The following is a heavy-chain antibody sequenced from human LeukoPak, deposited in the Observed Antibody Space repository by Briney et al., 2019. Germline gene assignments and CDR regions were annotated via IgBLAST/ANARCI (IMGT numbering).Heavy chain of an antibody. CDR2: ISSSGSTI. J-gene: IGHJ3*02. CDR3: ARASGYGDYVGAFDI. D-gene: IGHD4-17*01. CDR1: GFTFSDYY. Sequence: PGGSLRLSCAASGFTFSDYYMSWIRQAPGKGLEWVSYISSSGSTIYYADSVKGRFTISRDNAKNSLYLQMNSLRAEDAAVYYCARASGYGDYVGAFDIWGQGTMVTVSS. V-gene: IGHV3-11*01.